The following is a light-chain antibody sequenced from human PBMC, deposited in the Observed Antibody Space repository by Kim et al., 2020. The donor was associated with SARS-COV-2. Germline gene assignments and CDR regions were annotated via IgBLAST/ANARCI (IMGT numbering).Light chain of an antibody. CDR2: GAS. CDR1: QSVSSN. J-gene: IGKJ1*01. CDR3: QQYNKWPPWT. V-gene: IGKV3-15*01. Sequence: SPGERATLSCRASQSVSSNLAWYQQKPGQAPRLLIYGASTRATGIPARFSGSGSGTDFTLTISSLQSEDFAVYYCQQYNKWPPWTFGQGTKVEIK.